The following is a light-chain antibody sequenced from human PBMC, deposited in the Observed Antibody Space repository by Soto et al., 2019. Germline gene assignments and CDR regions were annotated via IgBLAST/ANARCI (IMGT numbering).Light chain of an antibody. CDR2: DVT. Sequence: QSVLTQPPSASGSPGQSVTISCTGASSDVGKYNFVSWYQQHPGKAPKLMIYDVTERPSGVPDRFSGSTSGNTASLTVSGLQAEDEADYYCTSYAGSNIPVVFGGGTKLTVL. J-gene: IGLJ2*01. CDR1: SSDVGKYNF. CDR3: TSYAGSNIPVV. V-gene: IGLV2-8*01.